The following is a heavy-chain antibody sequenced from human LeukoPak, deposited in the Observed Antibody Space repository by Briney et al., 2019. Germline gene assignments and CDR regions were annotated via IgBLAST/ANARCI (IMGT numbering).Heavy chain of an antibody. J-gene: IGHJ4*02. V-gene: IGHV1-18*04. D-gene: IGHD2-15*01. CDR2: ISAYNGNT. Sequence: ASVKVSCKASGYTFTSYGISWVRQAPGQGLEWMGWISAYNGNTNYAQKLQGRVTMTTDTSTSTAYMELRSLRSDYTAVCYCARDGEDIVVVVAANYFDYWGQGTLVTVSS. CDR3: ARDGEDIVVVVAANYFDY. CDR1: GYTFTSYG.